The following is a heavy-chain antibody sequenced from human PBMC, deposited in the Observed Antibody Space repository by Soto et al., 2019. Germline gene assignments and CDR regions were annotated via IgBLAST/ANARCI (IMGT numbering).Heavy chain of an antibody. J-gene: IGHJ5*02. CDR3: AREVLWFGELWNWFDP. V-gene: IGHV3-64*01. CDR1: ESTFRSGS. D-gene: IGHD3-10*01. Sequence: PGGSLILSWAASESTFRSGSMHWVRQAPGKGLEYVSAISSNGGSTYYANSVKGRFTISRDNSKNTLYLQMGSLRAEDMAVYYCAREVLWFGELWNWFDPWGQGTLVTVS. CDR2: ISSNGGST.